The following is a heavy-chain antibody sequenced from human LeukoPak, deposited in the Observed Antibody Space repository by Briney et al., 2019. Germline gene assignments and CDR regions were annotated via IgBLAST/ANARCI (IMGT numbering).Heavy chain of an antibody. Sequence: GGPLRLSCAASGFTFSSYAMTWVRQAPDKGLEWVSAISGSDGSTCYADSVKGRFTISRDDSQNTLYLQMNSLSAEDTAVYYCAKVETSGGANCYALDYWGQGTLVTVSS. CDR2: ISGSDGST. CDR3: AKVETSGGANCYALDY. V-gene: IGHV3-23*01. D-gene: IGHD2-2*01. CDR1: GFTFSSYA. J-gene: IGHJ4*02.